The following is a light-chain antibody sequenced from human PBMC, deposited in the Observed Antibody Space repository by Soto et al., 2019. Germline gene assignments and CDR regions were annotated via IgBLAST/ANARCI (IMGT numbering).Light chain of an antibody. Sequence: QSALTQPASVSGSPGQSITISCIGSSSDVGGYNYVSWYQHHPGRVPKPMIFEVSDRPSGVSSRFSGSKSGNTAYLTISGLQAEDEADYYCTSFSSSTSLYVFGTWTQLTVL. CDR3: TSFSSSTSLYV. J-gene: IGLJ1*01. CDR2: EVS. CDR1: SSDVGGYNY. V-gene: IGLV2-14*01.